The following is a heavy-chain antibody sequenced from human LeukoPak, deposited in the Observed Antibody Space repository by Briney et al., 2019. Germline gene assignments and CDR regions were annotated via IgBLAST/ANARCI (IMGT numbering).Heavy chain of an antibody. D-gene: IGHD3-3*01. CDR3: ARTGVALAFDY. Sequence: SETLSLTCTVSGGSISSYYWSWIRRPPGKGLEWIGYIYYSGSTNYNPSLKSRVTISVDTSKNQFSLKLSSVTAADTAVYYCARTGVALAFDYWGQGTLVTVSS. J-gene: IGHJ4*02. CDR1: GGSISSYY. V-gene: IGHV4-59*01. CDR2: IYYSGST.